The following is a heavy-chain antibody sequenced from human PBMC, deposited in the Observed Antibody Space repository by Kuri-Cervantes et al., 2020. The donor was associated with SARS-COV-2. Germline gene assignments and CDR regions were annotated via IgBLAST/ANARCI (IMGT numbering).Heavy chain of an antibody. Sequence: ASVKVSCKASGYTLTGYYMHWVRQAPGQGLEWMGWINPNSGGTNYAQKFQGRVTMTRDTSINTAYMELSRLRSDDTAVYYCARFSSSSVGGYFDYWGQGTLVTVSS. CDR2: INPNSGGT. CDR3: ARFSSSSVGGYFDY. J-gene: IGHJ4*02. V-gene: IGHV1-2*02. CDR1: GYTLTGYY. D-gene: IGHD6-6*01.